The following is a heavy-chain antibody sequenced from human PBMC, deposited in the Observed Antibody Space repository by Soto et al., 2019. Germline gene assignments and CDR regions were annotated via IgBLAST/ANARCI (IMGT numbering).Heavy chain of an antibody. CDR2: INHSGST. D-gene: IGHD3-10*01. CDR1: GGSFSGYY. Sequence: SETLSLTCAVYGGSFSGYYWSWIRQPPGKGLEWIGEINHSGSTNYNPSLKSRVTISVDTSKNQFSLKLSSVTAADTAVYYCARGYGSGRYYPYWGQGTLVTVS. V-gene: IGHV4-34*01. J-gene: IGHJ4*02. CDR3: ARGYGSGRYYPY.